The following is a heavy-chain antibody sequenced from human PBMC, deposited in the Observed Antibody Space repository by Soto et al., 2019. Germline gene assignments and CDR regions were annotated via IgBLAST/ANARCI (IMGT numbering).Heavy chain of an antibody. V-gene: IGHV3-21*01. J-gene: IGHJ3*01. Sequence: EVQLVESGGGLVKPGGSMRLSCAVSGFTFSSQTMNWVRQAPGKGLEWGSSVSSSGSYKYYADSVKGRFTISRDNAKNSLYLQMNSLRAEDTAVYFCASPRGLDDAFDFWGQGTMVTVSS. CDR2: VSSSGSYK. CDR3: ASPRGLDDAFDF. CDR1: GFTFSSQT. D-gene: IGHD3-10*01.